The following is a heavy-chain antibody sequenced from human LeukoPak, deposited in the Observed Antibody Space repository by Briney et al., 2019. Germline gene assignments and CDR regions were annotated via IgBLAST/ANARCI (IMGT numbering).Heavy chain of an antibody. CDR2: INPNSGGT. J-gene: IGHJ6*02. D-gene: IGHD1-26*01. CDR1: GYTFTGYY. CDR3: ARDPSVGKKVGATTSYYYYYGMDV. Sequence: GASVKVSCKASGYTFTGYYMHWVRQAPGQGLEWMGWINPNSGGTNYAQKIQGRVTMTRDTSISTAYMELSRLRSDDTAVYYCARDPSVGKKVGATTSYYYYYGMDVWGQGTTVTVSS. V-gene: IGHV1-2*02.